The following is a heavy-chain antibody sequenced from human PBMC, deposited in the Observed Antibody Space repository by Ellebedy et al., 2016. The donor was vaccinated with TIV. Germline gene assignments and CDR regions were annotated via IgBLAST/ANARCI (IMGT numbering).Heavy chain of an antibody. CDR2: IIPILGIA. Sequence: AASVKVSCKASGGTFSSYTISWVRQAPGQGLEWMGRIIPILGIANYAQKFQGRVTITADKSTSTAYMELSSLRSEDTAVYYCARDRDGYSFGDYWGQGTLVTVSS. CDR1: GGTFSSYT. J-gene: IGHJ4*02. CDR3: ARDRDGYSFGDY. D-gene: IGHD5-18*01. V-gene: IGHV1-69*04.